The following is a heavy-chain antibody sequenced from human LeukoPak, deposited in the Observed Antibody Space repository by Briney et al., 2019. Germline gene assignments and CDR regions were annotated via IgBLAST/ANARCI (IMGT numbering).Heavy chain of an antibody. Sequence: PGGSLRLSCAASGFTFSIYAMTWVRQAPGKGLEWVSVISGGGGSTYYGDNVKGRFTISRDNSKNTLFLQMNSLRVEDTATYYCVKGDTVTTRPKYDYWGQGTLVTVSS. D-gene: IGHD4-11*01. J-gene: IGHJ4*02. CDR2: ISGGGGST. V-gene: IGHV3-23*01. CDR3: VKGDTVTTRPKYDY. CDR1: GFTFSIYA.